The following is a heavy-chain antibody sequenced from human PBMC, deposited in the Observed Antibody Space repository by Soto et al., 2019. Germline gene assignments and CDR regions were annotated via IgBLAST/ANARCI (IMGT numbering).Heavy chain of an antibody. D-gene: IGHD5-12*01. J-gene: IGHJ4*02. Sequence: ASGGTFSSYAISWVRQAPGQGLEWMGGIIPIFGTANYAQKFQGRVTITADESTSTAYMELSSLRSEDTAVYYCARVGGSGYDYPHDYRGQGTLVTVSS. V-gene: IGHV1-69*01. CDR2: IIPIFGTA. CDR3: ARVGGSGYDYPHDY. CDR1: GGTFSSYA.